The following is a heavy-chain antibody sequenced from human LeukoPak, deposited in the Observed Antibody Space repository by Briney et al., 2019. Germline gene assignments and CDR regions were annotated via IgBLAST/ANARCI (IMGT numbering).Heavy chain of an antibody. V-gene: IGHV3-23*01. D-gene: IGHD3-10*01. CDR2: ISGSGGGT. CDR1: GFTFSSYA. J-gene: IGHJ4*02. CDR3: AKGGLLWFGEVKTIDY. Sequence: GGSLRLSCAASGFTFSSYAMSWVRQAPGKGLAWVSAISGSGGGTYYADSVKGRFTISRDNSKNTLYLQMNSLRADDTAVYYCAKGGLLWFGEVKTIDYWGQGTLVTVSS.